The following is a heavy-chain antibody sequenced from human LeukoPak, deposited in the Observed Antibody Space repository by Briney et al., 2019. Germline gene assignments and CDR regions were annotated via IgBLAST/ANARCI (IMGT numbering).Heavy chain of an antibody. CDR2: IYYSGST. CDR3: ASGTMTTGN. J-gene: IGHJ4*02. V-gene: IGHV4-59*01. Sequence: SETLSLTCTVSGGSIRIYSWSWIRQPPGNGLEWIGYIYYSGSTNYNPSLKGRVTISVDTSTNQISLKLSSVTAADTAVYYCASGTMTTGNWGQGTLVTVSS. D-gene: IGHD4-17*01. CDR1: GGSIRIYS.